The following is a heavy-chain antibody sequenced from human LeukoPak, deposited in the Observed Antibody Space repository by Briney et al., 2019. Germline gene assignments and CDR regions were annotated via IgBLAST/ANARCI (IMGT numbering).Heavy chain of an antibody. Sequence: AGRSLRLSCAASGFTFDDYAMHWVRQAPGKGLEWVSGISWNSGSIGYADSVKGRFTISRDNAKNSLYLQMNSLRAEDMALYYCAKDMSLGGATTPFDYWGQGTLVTVSS. CDR1: GFTFDDYA. V-gene: IGHV3-9*03. CDR3: AKDMSLGGATTPFDY. J-gene: IGHJ4*02. D-gene: IGHD1-26*01. CDR2: ISWNSGSI.